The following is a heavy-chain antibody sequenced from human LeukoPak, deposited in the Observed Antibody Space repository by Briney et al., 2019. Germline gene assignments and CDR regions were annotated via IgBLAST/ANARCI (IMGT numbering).Heavy chain of an antibody. CDR1: GFTFSSYG. Sequence: PGGSLRLSCAASGFTFSSYGMHWVRQAPGKGLEWVAVIWYDENSKYYGDSVKGRFTISRDNSKNTLYLQMNSLRADDTAVYYCARERAGSRSSGFEYWGQGTRVTVSS. D-gene: IGHD6-6*01. J-gene: IGHJ4*02. CDR2: IWYDENSK. V-gene: IGHV3-33*01. CDR3: ARERAGSRSSGFEY.